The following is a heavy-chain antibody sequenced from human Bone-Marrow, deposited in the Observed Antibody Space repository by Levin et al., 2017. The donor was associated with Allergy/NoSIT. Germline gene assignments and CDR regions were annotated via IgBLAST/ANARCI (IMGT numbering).Heavy chain of an antibody. CDR2: ISYDGSNK. CDR3: ARHYGSGSYYNSLVDYGMDV. J-gene: IGHJ6*02. D-gene: IGHD3-10*01. CDR1: GFTFSSYA. V-gene: IGHV3-30-3*01. Sequence: GESLKISCAASGFTFSSYAMHWVRQAPGKGLEWVAVISYDGSNKYYADSVKGRFTISRDNSKNTLYLQMNSLRAEDTAVYYCARHYGSGSYYNSLVDYGMDVWGQGTTVTVSS.